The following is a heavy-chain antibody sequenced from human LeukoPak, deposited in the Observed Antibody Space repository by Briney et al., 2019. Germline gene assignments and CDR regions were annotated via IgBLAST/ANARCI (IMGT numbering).Heavy chain of an antibody. V-gene: IGHV4-39*07. CDR3: ARAGYGDSDFDY. D-gene: IGHD4-17*01. J-gene: IGHJ4*02. CDR2: IYYSGST. Sequence: AETLSLTCTVSGGSISSSSYYGVWIRQPPGKGLEGSGSIYYSGSTYYNPSLKSRVTISVDTSKNQFSLKLSSVTAADTAVYYCARAGYGDSDFDYWGQGTLVTVSS. CDR1: GGSISSSSYY.